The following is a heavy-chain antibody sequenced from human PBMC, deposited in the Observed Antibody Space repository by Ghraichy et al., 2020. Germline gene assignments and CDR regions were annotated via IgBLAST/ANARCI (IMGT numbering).Heavy chain of an antibody. CDR1: GYTFTAYY. J-gene: IGHJ6*03. CDR3: ATLKGGSYYFFYIDV. CDR2: INPNTGGT. D-gene: IGHD3-16*01. Sequence: ASVKVSCKASGYTFTAYYVHWVRQAPGQGLEWMGWINPNTGGTNYAQKFQGRVTMTRDTSIGTAYMELSRLRSNDTAIYYCATLKGGSYYFFYIDVWGEGTTVTVSS. V-gene: IGHV1-2*02.